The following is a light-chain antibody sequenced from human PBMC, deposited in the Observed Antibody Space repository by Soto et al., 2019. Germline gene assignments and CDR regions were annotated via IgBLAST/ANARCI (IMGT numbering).Light chain of an antibody. J-gene: IGKJ1*01. CDR3: QQYNNWPPA. Sequence: EIVLTQSPGTLSLSPGGRATLSCRASQSISGTLAWYQQKPGQAPRLLIHGASTRAPGFPARFSGSGSGTDFTLTISSLQSEDFTVYYCQQYNNWPPAFGQGTKVDIK. V-gene: IGKV3-15*01. CDR1: QSISGT. CDR2: GAS.